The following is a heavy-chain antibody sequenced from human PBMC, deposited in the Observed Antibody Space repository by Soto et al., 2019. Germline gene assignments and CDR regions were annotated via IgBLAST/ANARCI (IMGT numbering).Heavy chain of an antibody. V-gene: IGHV1-69*05. Sequence: ASVKVSCKASGGTFSSYAISWVRQAPGQGLEWMGGIIPIFGTANYAQKFQGRVTITTDESTSIAYMELSSLRSEDTAVYYCARRGYSYDHYYYGMDVWGQGTKVTVSS. CDR1: GGTFSSYA. D-gene: IGHD5-18*01. J-gene: IGHJ6*02. CDR3: ARRGYSYDHYYYGMDV. CDR2: IIPIFGTA.